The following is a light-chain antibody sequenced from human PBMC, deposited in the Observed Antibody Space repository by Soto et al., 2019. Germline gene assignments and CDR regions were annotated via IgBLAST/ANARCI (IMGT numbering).Light chain of an antibody. J-gene: IGKJ4*01. Sequence: EIVLTQSPGTLSLSPGERATLSCRASQSVTSSYLAGYQQKPGQAPRLLIYGASSRATGIPDRFSGSGSGPDFTLTISRLEPEDFAVYYCQQYGNSPLTFGGGTKVEIK. CDR3: QQYGNSPLT. CDR2: GAS. CDR1: QSVTSSY. V-gene: IGKV3-20*01.